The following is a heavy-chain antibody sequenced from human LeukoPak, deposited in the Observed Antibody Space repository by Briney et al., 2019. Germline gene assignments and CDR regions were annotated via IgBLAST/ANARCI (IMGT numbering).Heavy chain of an antibody. J-gene: IGHJ6*02. CDR2: INPSGGST. D-gene: IGHD2-21*02. CDR1: GYTFTSYY. Sequence: ASVKVSCKASGYTFTSYYMHWVRQAPGQGLEWMGIINPSGGSTSYAQKFQGRVTMTRDTSTSTVYMELSSLRSEDTAVYYCARGGLVVVTKYYYGMDVWGQGTTVTVSS. V-gene: IGHV1-46*01. CDR3: ARGGLVVVTKYYYGMDV.